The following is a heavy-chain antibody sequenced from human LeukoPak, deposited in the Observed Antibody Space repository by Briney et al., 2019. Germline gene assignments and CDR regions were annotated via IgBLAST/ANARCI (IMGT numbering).Heavy chain of an antibody. CDR3: ARDFSPKNWFDT. J-gene: IGHJ5*02. Sequence: KPSETLSLTCTVFGGSITTYSWSWIRQPAGRGLEWIGRFYSSGSTDYNPSLKSRVTMSVDTSKNQVSLKLSSVTAADTAIYYCARDFSPKNWFDTWGQGTLVTVSS. CDR2: FYSSGST. CDR1: GGSITTYS. D-gene: IGHD2/OR15-2a*01. V-gene: IGHV4-4*07.